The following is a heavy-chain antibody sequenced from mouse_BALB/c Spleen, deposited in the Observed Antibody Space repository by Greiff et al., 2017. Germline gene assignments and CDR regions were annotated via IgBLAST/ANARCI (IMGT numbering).Heavy chain of an antibody. CDR1: GYTFTDYN. Sequence: VQLKQSGPELVKPGASVKIPCKASGYTFTDYNMDWVKQSHGKSLEWIGDINPNNGGTIYNQKFKGKATLTVDKSSSTAYMELRSLTSEDTAVYYCARELLRGYAMDYWGQGTSVTVSS. CDR2: INPNNGGT. V-gene: IGHV1-18*01. D-gene: IGHD1-1*01. CDR3: ARELLRGYAMDY. J-gene: IGHJ4*01.